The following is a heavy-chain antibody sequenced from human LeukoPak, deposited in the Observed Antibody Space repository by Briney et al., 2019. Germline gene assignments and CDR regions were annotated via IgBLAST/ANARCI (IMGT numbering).Heavy chain of an antibody. V-gene: IGHV1-69*13. D-gene: IGHD4-17*01. CDR1: GGTFSSYA. CDR3: ARDQNGDYEPHWYFDL. J-gene: IGHJ2*01. Sequence: ASVKVSCKASGGTFSSYAISWVRQAPGQGLEWMGGIIPIFGTANYAQKSQGRVTITADESTSTAYMELSSLRSEDTAVYYCARDQNGDYEPHWYFDLWGRGTLVTVSS. CDR2: IIPIFGTA.